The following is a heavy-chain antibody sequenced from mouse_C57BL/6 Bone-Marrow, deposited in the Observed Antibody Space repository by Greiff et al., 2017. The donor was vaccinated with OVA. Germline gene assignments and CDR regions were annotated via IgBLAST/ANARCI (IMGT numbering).Heavy chain of an antibody. V-gene: IGHV1-81*01. D-gene: IGHD1-1*01. Sequence: QVQLKESGAELARPGASVKLSCKASGYTFTSYGISWVKQRTGQGLEWIGEIYPRSGNTYYNEKFKGKATLTADKSSSTAYMELRSLTSEDSAVYFCADYYPRCFDVSGTGTTVTVSS. J-gene: IGHJ1*03. CDR3: ADYYPRCFDV. CDR1: GYTFTSYG. CDR2: IYPRSGNT.